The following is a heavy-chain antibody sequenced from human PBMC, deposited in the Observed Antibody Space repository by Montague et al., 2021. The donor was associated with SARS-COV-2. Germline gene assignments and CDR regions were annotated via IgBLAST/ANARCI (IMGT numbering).Heavy chain of an antibody. J-gene: IGHJ5*02. Sequence: SETLSLTCTVSGDSISSSDYYWGYIRQPPGKGLEWVGSIFYSGATHYTPSLKSRVTMSVDTSKNQFSLKLSSVTAADTAVYYCARCKAAAGTNWFDPWGQGTLITVSS. CDR1: GDSISSSDYY. V-gene: IGHV4-39*01. CDR3: ARCKAAAGTNWFDP. D-gene: IGHD6-13*01. CDR2: IFYSGAT.